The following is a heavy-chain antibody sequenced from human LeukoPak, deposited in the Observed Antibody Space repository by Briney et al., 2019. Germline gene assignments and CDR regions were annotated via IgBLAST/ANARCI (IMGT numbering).Heavy chain of an antibody. CDR2: IFYSGST. CDR1: GGSFSGYY. Sequence: SETLSLTCAVYGGSFSGYYWGWVRQPPGKALEWIGNIFYSGSTYYSPSLKSRVTISLDASRNQFSLKLNSVTAADTAVYYCAKSNGYGLIDIWGQGTMVTVSS. D-gene: IGHD3-22*01. V-gene: IGHV4-34*12. CDR3: AKSNGYGLIDI. J-gene: IGHJ3*02.